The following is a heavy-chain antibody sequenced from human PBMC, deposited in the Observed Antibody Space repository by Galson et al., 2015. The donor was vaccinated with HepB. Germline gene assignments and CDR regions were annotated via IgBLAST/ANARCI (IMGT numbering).Heavy chain of an antibody. CDR1: GGTFSSYT. D-gene: IGHD3-10*01. V-gene: IGHV1-69*04. CDR3: AREVRGVIPYYYYYGMDV. Sequence: SVKVSCKASGGTFSSYTISWVRQAPGQGLEWMGRIIPILGIANYAQKFQGRVTITADKSTSTAYMELSSLRSEDTAVYYCAREVRGVIPYYYYYGMDVWGQGTTVTVSS. J-gene: IGHJ6*02. CDR2: IIPILGIA.